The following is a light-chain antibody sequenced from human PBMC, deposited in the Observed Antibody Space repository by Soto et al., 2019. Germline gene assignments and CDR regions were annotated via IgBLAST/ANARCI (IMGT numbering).Light chain of an antibody. V-gene: IGKV1-9*01. J-gene: IGKJ3*01. CDR1: QGIINY. CDR2: GAS. Sequence: IQLTQSPSSLSASMGDRVTITCRASQGIINYLAWYQQKPGKAPKLLIYGASTLQGGVPSRFRGSGSGTDFTLTVSSLQPVDLATDYCQQLFMCPPTFGPGTKGDIK. CDR3: QQLFMCPPT.